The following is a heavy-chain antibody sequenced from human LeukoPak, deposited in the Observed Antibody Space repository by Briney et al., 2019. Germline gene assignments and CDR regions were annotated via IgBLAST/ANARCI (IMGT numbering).Heavy chain of an antibody. CDR2: ISSSTNYK. V-gene: IGHV3-21*04. Sequence: PGGSLRLSCAASGFTFSSYSMNWVRQAPGKGLEWVSSISSSTNYKYYADSVKGRFTISRDNAKNSLYLQMNSLRAEDTALYYCAKDQRGIVVVPAAMNWGQGTMVTVSS. J-gene: IGHJ3*01. CDR3: AKDQRGIVVVPAAMN. D-gene: IGHD2-2*01. CDR1: GFTFSSYS.